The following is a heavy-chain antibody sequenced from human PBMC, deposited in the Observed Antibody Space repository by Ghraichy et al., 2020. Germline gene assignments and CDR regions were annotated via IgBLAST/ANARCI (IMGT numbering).Heavy chain of an antibody. J-gene: IGHJ4*02. Sequence: GGSLRLSCAASGFTFSSYAMSWVRQAPGKGLEWVSAISGSGGSTYYADSVKGRFTISRDNSKNTLYLQMTSLGAEDPAVYYCAKDADIVVVPAAIFDYWGQGTLVTVSS. CDR1: GFTFSSYA. CDR3: AKDADIVVVPAAIFDY. V-gene: IGHV3-23*01. CDR2: ISGSGGST. D-gene: IGHD2-2*01.